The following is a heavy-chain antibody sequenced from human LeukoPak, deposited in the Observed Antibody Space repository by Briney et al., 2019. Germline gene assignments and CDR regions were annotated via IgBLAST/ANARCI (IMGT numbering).Heavy chain of an antibody. CDR1: GYTFTKYF. D-gene: IGHD4-17*01. CDR2: INPNGGGT. J-gene: IGHJ4*02. V-gene: IGHV1-2*02. Sequence: ASVKVSCKASGYTFTKYFLHWVRQAPGQGLEWMGWINPNGGGTIYAQKFQGRVTMTSDTSIDTVYLEVSRLTSDATAVYYCATDAYGDLQYFENWGQGTPVTVSS. CDR3: ATDAYGDLQYFEN.